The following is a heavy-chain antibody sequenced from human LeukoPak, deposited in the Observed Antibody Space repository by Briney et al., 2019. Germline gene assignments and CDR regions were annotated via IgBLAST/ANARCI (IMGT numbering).Heavy chain of an antibody. Sequence: PGGSLRLSCAASGFSFSAYALYWVRQAPGKGLEWVSRISNTGANTYYADSVKGRFTISRDNSKSTLFLQMSSLRAEDTAVYYCARGLLPCTCSTCHRGKFEHWGQGTLVTVSS. J-gene: IGHJ4*02. CDR2: ISNTGANT. CDR1: GFSFSAYA. D-gene: IGHD2-2*01. CDR3: ARGLLPCTCSTCHRGKFEH. V-gene: IGHV3-23*01.